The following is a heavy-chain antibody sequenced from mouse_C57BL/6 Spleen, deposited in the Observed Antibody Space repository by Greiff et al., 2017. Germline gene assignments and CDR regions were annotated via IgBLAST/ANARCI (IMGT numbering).Heavy chain of an antibody. CDR1: GYAFSSSW. CDR3: ARLGNDWFAD. V-gene: IGHV1-82*01. Sequence: VQLEESGPELVKPGASVKISCKASGYAFSSSWMNWVKQRPGKGLEWIGRIYPGDGDTNYNGKFKGKATLTADTSSSTAYLQLSSLTSEDSAVYFCARLGNDWFADWGPGTLVTVSA. J-gene: IGHJ3*01. D-gene: IGHD2-1*01. CDR2: IYPGDGDT.